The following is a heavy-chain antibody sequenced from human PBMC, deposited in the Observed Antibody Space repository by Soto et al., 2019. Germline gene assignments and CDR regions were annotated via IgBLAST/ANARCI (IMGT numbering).Heavy chain of an antibody. CDR2: ISYDGSNK. CDR3: ARPYSYTLNWFDP. J-gene: IGHJ5*02. V-gene: IGHV3-30-3*01. Sequence: QVQLVESGGGVVQPGRSLRLSCAASGFTFSSYAIHWVRQAPGQGLEWVAVISYDGSNKYYPDSVKGRFTISRDNSKNPLCLQMNSLRAEDTAVYYWARPYSYTLNWFDPWGQGTLVTVAS. CDR1: GFTFSSYA. D-gene: IGHD6-13*01.